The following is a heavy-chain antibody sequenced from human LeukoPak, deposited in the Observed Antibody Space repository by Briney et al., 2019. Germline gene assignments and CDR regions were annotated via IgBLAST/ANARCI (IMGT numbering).Heavy chain of an antibody. D-gene: IGHD1-26*01. CDR1: GGSISSYY. V-gene: IGHV4-4*07. CDR3: ARAPPGGYSGSYYFDY. CDR2: IYTSGST. Sequence: PSETLSLTCTVSGGSISSYYWSWIRQPAGKGLEWIGRIYTSGSTNYNPSLKSRVTMSVDTSNNQFSLKLSSVTAAATAVYYCARAPPGGYSGSYYFDYWGQGTLVTVSS. J-gene: IGHJ4*02.